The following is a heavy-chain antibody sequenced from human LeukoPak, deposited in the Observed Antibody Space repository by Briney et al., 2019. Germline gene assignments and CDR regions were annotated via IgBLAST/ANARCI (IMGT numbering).Heavy chain of an antibody. CDR3: ARAGGYSGYDFFDY. CDR1: GGTFSSYA. Sequence: SVKASCKACGGTFSSYAISWVRQAPGQGLEWMGGIIPILGIANYAQKFQGRVTITADKSTSTAYMELSSLRSEDTAVYYCARAGGYSGYDFFDYWGQGTLVTVSS. V-gene: IGHV1-69*10. D-gene: IGHD5-12*01. CDR2: IIPILGIA. J-gene: IGHJ4*02.